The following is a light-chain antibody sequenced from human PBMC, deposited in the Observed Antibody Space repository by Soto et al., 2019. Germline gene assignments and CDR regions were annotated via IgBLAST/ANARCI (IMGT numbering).Light chain of an antibody. Sequence: QSVLTQPPSVSGAPGQRVTISCTGSSSNIGTGYDVHWYQQFPGTAPELLIYSNNKRPSGVPDRFSGSTSGTSASLAITGLQAEDEADYHCQSYDNSLSGWVFGGGTKVTVL. CDR2: SNN. CDR1: SSNIGTGYD. J-gene: IGLJ3*02. CDR3: QSYDNSLSGWV. V-gene: IGLV1-40*01.